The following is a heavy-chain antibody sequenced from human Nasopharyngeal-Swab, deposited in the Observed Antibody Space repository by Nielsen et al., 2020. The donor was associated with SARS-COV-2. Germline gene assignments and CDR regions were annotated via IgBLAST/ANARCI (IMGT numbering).Heavy chain of an antibody. CDR2: ISGSGGST. V-gene: IGHV3-23*01. Sequence: GESLKISCAASGFTFSSYAMSWVRQAPGKGLEWVSAISGSGGSTYYADSVKGRFTISRDNYQNTLYLQMNSLRADDTAVYYCAKGAYSSGSYGGIGVGNWGQGILVTVSS. CDR3: AKGAYSSGSYGGIGVGN. CDR1: GFTFSSYA. J-gene: IGHJ4*02. D-gene: IGHD3-10*01.